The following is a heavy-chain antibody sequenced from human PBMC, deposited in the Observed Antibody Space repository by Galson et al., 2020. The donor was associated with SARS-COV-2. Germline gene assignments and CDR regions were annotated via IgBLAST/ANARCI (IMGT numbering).Heavy chain of an antibody. CDR3: ARVRVGYQLLRPTG. V-gene: IGHV4-61*02. J-gene: IGHJ4*02. D-gene: IGHD2-2*01. CDR2: IYTSGGT. CDR1: GGSISSGSYY. Sequence: SETLSLTCTVSGGSISSGSYYWSWIRQPAGKGLEWIGRIYTSGGTNYNPSLKSRVTISVDTSKNQFSLKLSSVTAADTAVYYCARVRVGYQLLRPTGWGQGTLVTVSS.